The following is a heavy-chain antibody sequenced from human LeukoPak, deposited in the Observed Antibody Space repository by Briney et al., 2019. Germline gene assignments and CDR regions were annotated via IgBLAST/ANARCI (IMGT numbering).Heavy chain of an antibody. CDR1: GGSISSYY. CDR3: ARDRTKSPNAFDI. D-gene: IGHD2-8*01. V-gene: IGHV4-59*01. CDR2: IYYSGSP. J-gene: IGHJ3*02. Sequence: PSETLSLTCTVSGGSISSYYWSWIRQPPGKGLEWIGYIYYSGSPNYNPSLKSRVTISVDTSKNQFSLKLSSVTAADTAVYYCARDRTKSPNAFDIWGQGTMVTVSS.